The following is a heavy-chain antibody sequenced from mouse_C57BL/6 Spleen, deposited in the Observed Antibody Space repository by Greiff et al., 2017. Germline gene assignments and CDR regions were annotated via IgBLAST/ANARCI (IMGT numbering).Heavy chain of an antibody. CDR2: IDPTSGGT. D-gene: IGHD1-1*01. J-gene: IGHJ1*03. CDR1: GYTFTSYW. V-gene: IGHV1-72*01. Sequence: QVQLQQPGAELVKPGASVKLSCKASGYTFTSYWMHWVKQRPGRGLEWIGRIDPTSGGTKYNEKFKSKDTLTVDKPSSTAYMQLSSLTSGDSAVYYCARSVGARYFDVWGTGTTVTVSS. CDR3: ARSVGARYFDV.